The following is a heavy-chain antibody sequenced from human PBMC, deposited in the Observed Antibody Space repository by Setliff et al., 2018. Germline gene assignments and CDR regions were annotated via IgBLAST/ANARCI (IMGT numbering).Heavy chain of an antibody. CDR2: ISPSSSHI. V-gene: IGHV3-21*04. CDR3: ATAYASGSFVF. D-gene: IGHD3-10*01. Sequence: LRLSCAASGFTFSTYSLIWVRQAPGTGLEWVSSISPSSSHIYYADSLKGRVTVSRDNTKNSLYLQMNSLRAEDTAFYYCATAYASGSFVFWGQGTLVTVSS. CDR1: GFTFSTYS. J-gene: IGHJ4*02.